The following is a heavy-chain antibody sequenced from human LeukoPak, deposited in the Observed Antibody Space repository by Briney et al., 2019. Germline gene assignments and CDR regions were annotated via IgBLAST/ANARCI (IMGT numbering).Heavy chain of an antibody. V-gene: IGHV5-51*01. J-gene: IGHJ5*02. CDR1: GYSFSSFW. CDR2: IYPGDSVT. CDR3: ARHGYYDFWSGQNWFDP. D-gene: IGHD3-3*01. Sequence: RESLKISCKASGYSFSSFWIAWVRQMPGKGLEWMGIIYPGDSVTRYSPSFQGQVTISADKSITTAYLQWSSLKASDTAIYYCARHGYYDFWSGQNWFDPWGQGTLVTVSS.